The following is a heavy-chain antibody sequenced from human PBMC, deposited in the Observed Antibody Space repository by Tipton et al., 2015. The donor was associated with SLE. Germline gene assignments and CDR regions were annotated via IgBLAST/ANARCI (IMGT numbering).Heavy chain of an antibody. J-gene: IGHJ4*02. CDR3: AREYSGYDYRTFDH. CDR1: GGSISTYY. V-gene: IGHV4-59*12. Sequence: TLSLTCTVSGGSISTYYWSWIRQPPGKGPEWIGYIYYSGSTNYNPSLKSRVTIPVDTSKNQFSLKLRSVTAADTAVYYCAREYSGYDYRTFDHWGQGTLVTVSS. CDR2: IYYSGST. D-gene: IGHD5-12*01.